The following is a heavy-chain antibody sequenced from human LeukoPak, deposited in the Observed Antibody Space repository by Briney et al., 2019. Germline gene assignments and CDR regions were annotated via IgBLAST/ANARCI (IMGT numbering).Heavy chain of an antibody. CDR3: ASDHGGGNLKGDYFDY. CDR1: GDSVSSNSAA. D-gene: IGHD4-23*01. Sequence: SQTRSLTCAISGDSVSSNSAAWNWIRQSPSRGLEWLGRTYYRSRWYNDYAVSVQTRITINRDTSKNQFSLHLSSVTPEDSAVYYCASDHGGGNLKGDYFDYWGQGTPVTVSA. V-gene: IGHV6-1*01. CDR2: TYYRSRWYN. J-gene: IGHJ4*02.